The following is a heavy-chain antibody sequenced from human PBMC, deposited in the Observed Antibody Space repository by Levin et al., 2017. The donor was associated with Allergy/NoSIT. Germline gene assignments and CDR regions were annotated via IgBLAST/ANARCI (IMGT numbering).Heavy chain of an antibody. CDR2: INHSGST. J-gene: IGHJ5*02. CDR1: GGSFSGYY. D-gene: IGHD6-19*01. Sequence: SETLSLTCAVYGGSFSGYYWSWIRQPPGKGLEWIGEINHSGSTNYNPSLKSRVTISVDTSKNQFSLKLSSVTAADTAVYYCARVTSSGWYRGWFDPWGQGTLVTVSS. CDR3: ARVTSSGWYRGWFDP. V-gene: IGHV4-34*01.